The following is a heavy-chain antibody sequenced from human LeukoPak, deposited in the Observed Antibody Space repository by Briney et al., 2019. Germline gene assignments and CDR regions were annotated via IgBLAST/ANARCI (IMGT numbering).Heavy chain of an antibody. CDR2: IYYSGST. CDR1: GGSVSSGSYY. Sequence: PSESLSLTCTVSGGSVSSGSYYWSWIRQPPGKGLEWIGYIYYSGSTNYNPSLKSRVTTSVDTSKNQFFLKLSSVTAADTAVYYCARSPDYDILTRYYPTRYYFDYWGQGTLVTVSS. V-gene: IGHV4-61*01. D-gene: IGHD3-9*01. J-gene: IGHJ4*02. CDR3: ARSPDYDILTRYYPTRYYFDY.